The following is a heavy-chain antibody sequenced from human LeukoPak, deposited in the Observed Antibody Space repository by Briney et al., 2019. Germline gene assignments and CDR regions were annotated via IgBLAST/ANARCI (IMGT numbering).Heavy chain of an antibody. Sequence: GGSLRLSCAASGFTFSSYSMNWVRQAPGKGLEWVSSISSSSSYIYYADSVKGRFTISRYNAKNSLYLQMNSLRAEDTAVYYCAREGYCSGGSCYDAFDIWGQGTMVIISS. D-gene: IGHD2-15*01. CDR2: ISSSSSYI. CDR1: GFTFSSYS. V-gene: IGHV3-21*01. CDR3: AREGYCSGGSCYDAFDI. J-gene: IGHJ3*02.